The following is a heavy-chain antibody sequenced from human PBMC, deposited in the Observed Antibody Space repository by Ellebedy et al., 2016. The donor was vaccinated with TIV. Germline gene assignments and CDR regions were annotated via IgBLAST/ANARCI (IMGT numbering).Heavy chain of an antibody. D-gene: IGHD3-22*01. CDR3: ARKTYYYDSRVSGRYTAFDI. CDR1: GGSISSSNW. CDR2: IYHSGSI. J-gene: IGHJ3*02. Sequence: SETLSLXXAVSGGSISSSNWWSWVRQPPGKGREWIGEIYHSGSINYNPSLKSRVTISIDKSKNQFSLKLTSVTAADTAMYYCARKTYYYDSRVSGRYTAFDIWGQGTLVTVSS. V-gene: IGHV4-4*02.